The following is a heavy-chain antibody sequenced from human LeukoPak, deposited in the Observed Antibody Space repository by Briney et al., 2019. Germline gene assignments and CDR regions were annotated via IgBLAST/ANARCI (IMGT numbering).Heavy chain of an antibody. CDR1: GFTFSRYA. CDR3: VKDGSGSYYTYYFDY. Sequence: GGSLRLSCSASGFTFSRYAMHWVRQAPGKGLEYVSAISSNGGSTYYADSVKGRFSISRDNSKNTLYLQMSSLRAEDTAVYYCVKDGSGSYYTYYFDYWGQGTLVTASS. V-gene: IGHV3-64D*06. CDR2: ISSNGGST. J-gene: IGHJ4*02. D-gene: IGHD3-10*01.